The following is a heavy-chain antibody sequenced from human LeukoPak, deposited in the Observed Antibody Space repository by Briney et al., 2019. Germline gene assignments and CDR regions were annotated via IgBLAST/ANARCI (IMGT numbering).Heavy chain of an antibody. Sequence: GGSLRLSCAASGFTFSNAWMNWVRQAPGKGLEWVGRIKSKTDGGTTDYAAPVKGRFTISRDDSKNTLYLQMNSLKTEDTAVYYCTTDSPGDFGVVITEYYFDYWGQGTLVTVSS. CDR3: TTDSPGDFGVVITEYYFDY. J-gene: IGHJ4*02. D-gene: IGHD3-3*01. V-gene: IGHV3-15*07. CDR1: GFTFSNAW. CDR2: IKSKTDGGTT.